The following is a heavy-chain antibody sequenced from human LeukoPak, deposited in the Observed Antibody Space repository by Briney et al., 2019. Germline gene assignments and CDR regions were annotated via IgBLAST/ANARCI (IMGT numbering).Heavy chain of an antibody. Sequence: SETLSLTCTVSGGSISSGDYYWSWIRQPPGKGLEWIGYIYYSGSTYYNPSLKSRVTISVDTSKNQFSLKLSSVTAADTAVYYCARGRRDGYNGGFNAFDIWGQGTMVTVSS. J-gene: IGHJ3*02. CDR1: GGSISSGDYY. CDR2: IYYSGST. D-gene: IGHD5-24*01. CDR3: ARGRRDGYNGGFNAFDI. V-gene: IGHV4-30-4*01.